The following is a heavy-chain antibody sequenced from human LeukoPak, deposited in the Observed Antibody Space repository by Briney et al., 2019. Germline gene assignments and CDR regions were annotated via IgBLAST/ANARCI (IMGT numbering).Heavy chain of an antibody. CDR3: AREGGYSGYGDTKNFDY. Sequence: GRSLRLSCAASGFTFSSYGMHWVRQAPGKGLEWVAVIWYDGSNKYYADSVKGRFTISRDNSKNTLYLQMNSLRAEDTAVYYCAREGGYSGYGDTKNFDYWGQGTLVTVSS. D-gene: IGHD5-12*01. CDR1: GFTFSSYG. CDR2: IWYDGSNK. V-gene: IGHV3-33*01. J-gene: IGHJ4*02.